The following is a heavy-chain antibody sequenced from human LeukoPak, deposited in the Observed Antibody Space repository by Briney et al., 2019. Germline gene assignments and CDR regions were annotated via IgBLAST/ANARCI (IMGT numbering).Heavy chain of an antibody. CDR3: AKDIQAVAGSDY. CDR1: GFTFSSYS. V-gene: IGHV3-23*01. CDR2: ISGSGGST. D-gene: IGHD6-19*01. Sequence: GGSLRLSCAASGFTFSSYSMNWVRQAPGKGLEWVSAISGSGGSTYYADSVKGRFTISRDNSKNALYLQMNSLRAEDTAVYYCAKDIQAVAGSDYWGQGTLVTVSS. J-gene: IGHJ4*02.